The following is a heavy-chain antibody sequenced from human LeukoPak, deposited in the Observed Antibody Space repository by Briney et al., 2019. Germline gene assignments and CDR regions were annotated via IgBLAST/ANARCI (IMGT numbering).Heavy chain of an antibody. CDR2: IYSGGST. D-gene: IGHD6-19*01. J-gene: IGHJ4*02. Sequence: QSGGSLRLSCAASGFTVSSNYMSWVRQAPGKGLEWVSVIYSGGSTDYADSVKGRFTISRDTSKNTLYLQMNSLRAEDTAVYYCARPVAGTSFDYWGQGTLVTVSS. CDR1: GFTVSSNY. CDR3: ARPVAGTSFDY. V-gene: IGHV3-53*01.